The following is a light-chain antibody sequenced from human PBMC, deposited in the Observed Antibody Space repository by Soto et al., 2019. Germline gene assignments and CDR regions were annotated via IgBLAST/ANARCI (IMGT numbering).Light chain of an antibody. J-gene: IGKJ1*01. Sequence: EMVMTQSPATLSVSPGESATLSCRASQSVSNNLAWYQQKPGQTPRLLIYGASTRATGFPARFSGSGSGTEFTLTISSLQSEDFAVYYCQQYNNWPPTWTFGQ. CDR2: GAS. V-gene: IGKV3-15*01. CDR3: QQYNNWPPTWT. CDR1: QSVSNN.